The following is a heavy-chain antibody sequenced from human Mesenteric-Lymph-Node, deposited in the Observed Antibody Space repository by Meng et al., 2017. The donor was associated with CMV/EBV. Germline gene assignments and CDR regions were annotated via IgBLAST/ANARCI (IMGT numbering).Heavy chain of an antibody. CDR3: ARDKETGYYYAMDV. D-gene: IGHD3-10*01. CDR1: GFSFDDYV. V-gene: IGHV3-9*01. CDR2: ISWDSDRV. Sequence: SLKISCVGSGFSFDDYVMYWVRQAPGKGLEWVSSISWDSDRVGYADSVKGRFTISRDNAKNSLYLEMNSLSAEDTALYYCARDKETGYYYAMDVWGQGTTVTVSS. J-gene: IGHJ6*02.